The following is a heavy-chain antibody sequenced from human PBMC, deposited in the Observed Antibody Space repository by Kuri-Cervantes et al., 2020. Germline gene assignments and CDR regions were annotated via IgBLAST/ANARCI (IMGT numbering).Heavy chain of an antibody. V-gene: IGHV1-8*02. CDR3: TTDPEKYYYGSGIHDPYDY. Sequence: ASVKVSCKASGGTFSSYAISWVRQATGQGLEWMGWMNPNSGNTGYAQKFQGRVTMTRNTSISTAYMELSSLRSEDTAVYYCTTDPEKYYYGSGIHDPYDYWGQGTLVTVSS. J-gene: IGHJ4*02. D-gene: IGHD3-10*01. CDR1: GGTFSSYA. CDR2: MNPNSGNT.